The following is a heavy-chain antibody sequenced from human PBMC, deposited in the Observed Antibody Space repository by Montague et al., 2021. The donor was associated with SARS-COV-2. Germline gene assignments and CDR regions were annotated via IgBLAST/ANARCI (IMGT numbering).Heavy chain of an antibody. CDR2: IYNSGST. CDR3: SRGSGWMGNACDI. Sequence: SETLSLTCTVSGGSISSYYWSWIRLPPGKGLEWVGFIYNSGSTNNNPPPKSQVTISVDTSKNQFPLKLSPVTAADTAAYYCSRGSGWMGNACDIWGQGTMVTVSS. J-gene: IGHJ3*02. CDR1: GGSISSYY. D-gene: IGHD6-19*01. V-gene: IGHV4-59*01.